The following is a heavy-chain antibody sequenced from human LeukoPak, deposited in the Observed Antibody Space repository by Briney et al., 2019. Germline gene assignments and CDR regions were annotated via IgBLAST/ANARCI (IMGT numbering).Heavy chain of an antibody. V-gene: IGHV3-7*01. Sequence: GGSLRLSCDASGFIFNNYWISWVRQAPGEGLEWVANIKQDGSEKYYVDSVKGRFTISRDNAKNSLYLQMNSLRAEDTAVYYCAKDNSYDSSGYSLGYFGYWGQGTLVTVSS. D-gene: IGHD3-22*01. J-gene: IGHJ4*02. CDR1: GFIFNNYW. CDR3: AKDNSYDSSGYSLGYFGY. CDR2: IKQDGSEK.